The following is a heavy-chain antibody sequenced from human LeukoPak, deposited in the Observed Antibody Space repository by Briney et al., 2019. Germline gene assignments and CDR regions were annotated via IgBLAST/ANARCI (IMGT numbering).Heavy chain of an antibody. CDR1: GGTFSSYA. V-gene: IGHV1-69*05. D-gene: IGHD4-23*01. J-gene: IGHJ4*02. CDR2: IIPIFGTA. Sequence: SVKVSCKASGGTFSSYAISWVRQAPGQGLEWMGGIIPIFGTANYAQKFQSRVTMTTDTSTSTAYMELRSLRSDDTAVYYCAREDYGGIGTLDYWGQGTLVTVSS. CDR3: AREDYGGIGTLDY.